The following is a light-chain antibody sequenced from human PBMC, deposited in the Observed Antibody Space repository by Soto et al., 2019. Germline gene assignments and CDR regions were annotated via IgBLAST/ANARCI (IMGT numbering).Light chain of an antibody. Sequence: EIVLTQSPGTLSLSPGDRATLSCRASQSVSSSYLAWYQQKPEQAPRLLIYGASSRATGIPDRFSGSGSGTDFTLTISRLEPEDVAVYYCQQYSSASYTFGQGTKLEIK. J-gene: IGKJ2*01. CDR2: GAS. CDR1: QSVSSSY. CDR3: QQYSSASYT. V-gene: IGKV3-20*01.